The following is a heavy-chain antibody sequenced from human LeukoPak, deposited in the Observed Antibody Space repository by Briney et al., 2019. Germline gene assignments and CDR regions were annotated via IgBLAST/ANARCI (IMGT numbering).Heavy chain of an antibody. Sequence: GGSLRLSCAASGFTFDDYGMSWVRQAPGKGLEGVSDTNWNGGSTGYAGSVKGRFTVSRDNAKNSLYLQMNSLRVGDTALYYCARSGGHSYGPFPYWGQGTLVTVSS. CDR2: TNWNGGST. V-gene: IGHV3-20*04. D-gene: IGHD5-18*01. J-gene: IGHJ4*02. CDR3: ARSGGHSYGPFPY. CDR1: GFTFDDYG.